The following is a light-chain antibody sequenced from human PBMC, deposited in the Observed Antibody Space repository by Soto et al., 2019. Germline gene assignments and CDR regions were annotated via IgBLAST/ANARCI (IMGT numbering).Light chain of an antibody. V-gene: IGLV1-44*01. CDR2: RSN. Sequence: QLVLTQPPAASGTPGQRVTISCSGSSSNVGSNSVNWYQQFPGTAPKVLIYRSNHRPSGVPDRFSGSKSGTSASLAISGLQSEDEADYYCAAWDDSLFGVVFGGGTKVTVL. J-gene: IGLJ2*01. CDR1: SSNVGSNS. CDR3: AAWDDSLFGVV.